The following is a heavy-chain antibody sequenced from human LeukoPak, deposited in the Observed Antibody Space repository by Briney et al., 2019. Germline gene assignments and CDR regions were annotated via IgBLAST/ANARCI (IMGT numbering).Heavy chain of an antibody. CDR1: GFTFSSYS. V-gene: IGHV3-21*01. CDR3: ARDYGYCSGGSCVNFDY. D-gene: IGHD2-15*01. J-gene: IGHJ4*02. Sequence: PGGSLRLSCAASGFTFSSYSMNWVRQAPGKGLEGVSSISSSSSYIYYADSVKGRFTISRDNAKNSLYLQMNSLRAEDTAVYYCARDYGYCSGGSCVNFDYWGQGTLVTVSS. CDR2: ISSSSSYI.